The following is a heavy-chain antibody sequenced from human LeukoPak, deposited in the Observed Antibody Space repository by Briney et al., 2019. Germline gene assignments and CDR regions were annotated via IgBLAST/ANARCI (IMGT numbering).Heavy chain of an antibody. CDR1: GGSISSSSYF. D-gene: IGHD3-10*01. Sequence: SETLSLTCTVSGGSISSSSYFWGWIRQPPGKGLEWIGSIYYSGNTYYNPSLKSRVTISVDTSKNQFSLKLSSVTAADTAVYYCARLKEGIDYWGQGTLVTVSS. CDR2: IYYSGNT. CDR3: ARLKEGIDY. J-gene: IGHJ4*02. V-gene: IGHV4-39*01.